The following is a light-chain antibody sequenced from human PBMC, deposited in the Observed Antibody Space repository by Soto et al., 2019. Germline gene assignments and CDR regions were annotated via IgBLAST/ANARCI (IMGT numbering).Light chain of an antibody. CDR1: SSDVGGYNY. CDR2: DVS. V-gene: IGLV2-11*01. J-gene: IGLJ2*01. CDR3: CSYSGSYTFVV. Sequence: QSVLTQPRSVSGSPGQSVTISCTGTSSDVGGYNYVSWYQQHPGKAPKLMIYDVSKRPSGVPDRFSGSKSGNTASLTISGRLADDEAAYYCCSYSGSYTFVVFGGGTKLTVL.